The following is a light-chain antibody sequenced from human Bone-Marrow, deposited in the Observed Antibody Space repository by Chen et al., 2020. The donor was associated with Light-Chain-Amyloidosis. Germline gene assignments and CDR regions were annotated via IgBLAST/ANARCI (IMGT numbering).Light chain of an antibody. CDR1: SGDVGTYNY. CDR2: AVS. V-gene: IGLV2-14*01. Sequence: QSAPTQPASVSGSPGQSITISCTGTSGDVGTYNYVFWYQQHPGKAPKVMIYAVSNRPSGVSNRFSGSKSGNMASLTISGLQAEDEADYYCSSFTSSSSYVFGPGTKVTVL. J-gene: IGLJ1*01. CDR3: SSFTSSSSYV.